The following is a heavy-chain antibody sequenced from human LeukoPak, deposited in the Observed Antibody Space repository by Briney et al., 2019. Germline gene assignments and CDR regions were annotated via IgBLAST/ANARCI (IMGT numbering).Heavy chain of an antibody. CDR3: ARASGPFDF. D-gene: IGHD3-10*01. CDR2: IFSDGYTK. J-gene: IGHJ4*02. CDR1: GFMFSTYG. Sequence: GGSLRLSCAASGFMFSTYGLHWVRQAPGKGLEWVAVIFSDGYTKYYAGSTKDRFTISRDNSKNTLYLHMNNLIPGDTGVYYCARASGPFDFWGQGTLLIVSS. V-gene: IGHV3-33*01.